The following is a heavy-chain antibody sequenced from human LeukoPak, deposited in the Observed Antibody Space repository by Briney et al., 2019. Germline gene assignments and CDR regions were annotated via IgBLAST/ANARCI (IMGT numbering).Heavy chain of an antibody. J-gene: IGHJ2*01. Sequence: SETLSLTCTVSGGSISSSSYYWGWIRQPPGTGLEWIGSIYYSGSTYYNPSLKSRVTISVDTSKNQFSLKLSSVTAADTAVYYCARRAEYYYDSSGYWYFDLWGRGTLVTVSS. CDR2: IYYSGST. V-gene: IGHV4-39*01. D-gene: IGHD3-22*01. CDR3: ARRAEYYYDSSGYWYFDL. CDR1: GGSISSSSYY.